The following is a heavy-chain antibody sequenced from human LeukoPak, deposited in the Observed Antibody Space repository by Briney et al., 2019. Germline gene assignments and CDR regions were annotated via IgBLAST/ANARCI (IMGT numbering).Heavy chain of an antibody. CDR1: GFTFSSYG. J-gene: IGHJ4*02. D-gene: IGHD3-10*01. CDR2: ISFDGSAK. V-gene: IGHV3-30*03. CDR3: ARDYYASGSHDS. Sequence: GRSLRLSCAASGFTFSSYGMHWVRQAPGKGLEWVALISFDGSAKYYVDSVKGRFTISRDNAKNSLCLQLNSLRAEDTAVYYCARDYYASGSHDSWGQGALVTVSS.